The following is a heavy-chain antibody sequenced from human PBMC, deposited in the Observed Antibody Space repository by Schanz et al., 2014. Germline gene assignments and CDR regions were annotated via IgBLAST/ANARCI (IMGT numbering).Heavy chain of an antibody. D-gene: IGHD6-19*01. J-gene: IGHJ4*02. Sequence: VQLVESGGGVVQPGTSLRLSCAASGFTFRGHAMHWVRQAPGKGLEYVSTINSNGGSTYYANSVKGRFSISRDNSKNTLYLQMGSLRAEDMAVYYCARGRAVAGTGYFDYWGQGTLVTVSS. CDR1: GFTFRGHA. V-gene: IGHV3-64*01. CDR3: ARGRAVAGTGYFDY. CDR2: INSNGGST.